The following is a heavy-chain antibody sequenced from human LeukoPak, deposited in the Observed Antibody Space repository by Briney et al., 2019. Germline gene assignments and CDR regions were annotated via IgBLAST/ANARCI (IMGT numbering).Heavy chain of an antibody. J-gene: IGHJ4*02. V-gene: IGHV3-30*03. CDR3: ATSGSYYQWLVPGVY. Sequence: GGSLRLSCAASGFTFSSYSMNWVRQAPGKGLEWVAVVSYDGSYKYYADSVKGRFTISRDNSKDTLYLQMNSLRAEDTAVYYCATSGSYYQWLVPGVYWGQGTLVTVSS. CDR1: GFTFSSYS. D-gene: IGHD3-10*01. CDR2: VSYDGSYK.